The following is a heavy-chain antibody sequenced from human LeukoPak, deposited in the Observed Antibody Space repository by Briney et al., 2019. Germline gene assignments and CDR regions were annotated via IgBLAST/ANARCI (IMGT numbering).Heavy chain of an antibody. CDR3: ARKGSGSAVYYYGLDV. CDR1: GYSFTTNW. CDR2: INPGDSDS. V-gene: IGHV5-51*01. Sequence: GESLKISCQGSGYSFTTNWIGWVRQMPGKGLEWMGIINPGDSDSRYSPSFQGQVTISADKSISTAYLQWSSLKASDTAMYYCARKGSGSAVYYYGLDVWGQGTTVTVSS. J-gene: IGHJ6*02. D-gene: IGHD3-10*01.